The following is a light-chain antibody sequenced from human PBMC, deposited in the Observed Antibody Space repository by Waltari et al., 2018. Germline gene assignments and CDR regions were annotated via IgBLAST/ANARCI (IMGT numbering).Light chain of an antibody. CDR2: DAS. CDR1: QSVSSY. Sequence: EIVLTQSPATLSLSPGERATLSCRASQSVSSYFAWYQQKPGQAPRLLIYDASNRATGIPARFSGSGSGTDFTLTISSLEPEDFAVYYCQQYYSTPLTFGGWTKVEIK. V-gene: IGKV3-11*01. CDR3: QQYYSTPLT. J-gene: IGKJ4*01.